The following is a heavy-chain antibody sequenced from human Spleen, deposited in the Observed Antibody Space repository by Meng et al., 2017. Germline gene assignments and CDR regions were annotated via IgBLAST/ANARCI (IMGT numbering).Heavy chain of an antibody. CDR3: ARKAGNCISTTCYSLDY. Sequence: SVKVSCKASGYTFTSYGISWVRQAPGQGLEWMGWINAVFGTTNYAQKFQDRVTITSDESTSTVYMELTRLTSEDTAVYFCARKAGNCISTTCYSLDYWGQGTLVTVSS. D-gene: IGHD2-2*01. CDR2: INAVFGTT. CDR1: GYTFTSYG. J-gene: IGHJ4*02. V-gene: IGHV1-69*13.